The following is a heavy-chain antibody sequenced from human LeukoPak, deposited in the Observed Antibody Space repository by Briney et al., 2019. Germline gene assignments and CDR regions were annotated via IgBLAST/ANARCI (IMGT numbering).Heavy chain of an antibody. Sequence: TGGSLRLSCAASGFTFSSYGMHWVRQAPGKGLEWVAFIRYDGSNKYYADSVKGRFTISRDNSKNTLYLQMNSLRAEDTAVYYCAKDPSYSSGQKMDYWGQGTLVTVSS. J-gene: IGHJ4*02. CDR3: AKDPSYSSGQKMDY. CDR1: GFTFSSYG. D-gene: IGHD6-19*01. V-gene: IGHV3-30*02. CDR2: IRYDGSNK.